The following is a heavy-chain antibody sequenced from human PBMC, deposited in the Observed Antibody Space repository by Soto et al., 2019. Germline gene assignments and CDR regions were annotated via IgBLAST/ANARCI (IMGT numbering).Heavy chain of an antibody. Sequence: QVQLQESGPGLVKPSQTLSLTCTVSGGSISSGGYYWSWIRQHPGKGLEWIGYIYYSGSTYYNPSLKRRVTISVDTSKNQFSLKLSSVTAADTAVYYCARDSTHSSSWFDYWGQGTLVTVSS. J-gene: IGHJ4*02. D-gene: IGHD6-13*01. CDR2: IYYSGST. CDR1: GGSISSGGYY. V-gene: IGHV4-31*03. CDR3: ARDSTHSSSWFDY.